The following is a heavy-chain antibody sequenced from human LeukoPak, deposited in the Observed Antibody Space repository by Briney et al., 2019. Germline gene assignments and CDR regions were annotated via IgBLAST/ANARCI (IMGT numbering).Heavy chain of an antibody. CDR1: GFTFSTHW. D-gene: IGHD3-10*01. Sequence: GGSLRLSCAASGFTFSTHWMYWVCQAPGRELVWVSRISGDGSLTSYADSVKGRFTISRDNAKDTLYLQMTSLRVEDTAVYSCASLLTPYHGSGGGGMDVWGQGTTVTVSS. CDR3: ASLLTPYHGSGGGGMDV. J-gene: IGHJ6*02. CDR2: ISGDGSLT. V-gene: IGHV3-74*01.